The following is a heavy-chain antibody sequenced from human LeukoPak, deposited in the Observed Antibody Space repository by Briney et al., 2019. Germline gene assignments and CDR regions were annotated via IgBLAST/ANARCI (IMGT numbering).Heavy chain of an antibody. CDR3: AREVGDY. J-gene: IGHJ4*02. CDR1: GFTFSSYC. CDR2: INQDGSEK. V-gene: IGHV3-7*01. D-gene: IGHD1-26*01. Sequence: GGSLRLSCAASGFTFSSYCMSWVRQAPGKGLEWVAKINQDGSEKYYVDSVKGRFTISRDNAKNSLYLQMNSLRAEETAVYYCAREVGDYWGQGTLVTVSS.